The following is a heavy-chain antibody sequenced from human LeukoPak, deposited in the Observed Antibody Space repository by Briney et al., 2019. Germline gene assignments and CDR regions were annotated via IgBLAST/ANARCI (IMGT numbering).Heavy chain of an antibody. Sequence: ASVKVSCTASGYTLTSYDINWGRQATGQGLEWMGWMNPNSGNTGYAQKFQGRVTMTRNTSISTAYMELSSLRSEDTAVYYCAREASSSWYDYWGQGTLVAVSS. V-gene: IGHV1-8*01. J-gene: IGHJ4*02. CDR3: AREASSSWYDY. D-gene: IGHD6-13*01. CDR2: MNPNSGNT. CDR1: GYTLTSYD.